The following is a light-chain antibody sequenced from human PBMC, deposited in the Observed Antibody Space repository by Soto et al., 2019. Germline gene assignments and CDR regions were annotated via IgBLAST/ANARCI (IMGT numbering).Light chain of an antibody. CDR1: LSINTY. V-gene: IGKV1-39*01. CDR3: QQNYITPYS. CDR2: AAS. J-gene: IGKJ2*03. Sequence: DIQMTQSPSFLSASVGDRVTITCRASLSINTYLNWYQHKSGKDPKLLIYAASSLQSGVPSRFSGSGSGTHFTLTISSLQPEDFASYYCQQNYITPYSFGQGTKLEIK.